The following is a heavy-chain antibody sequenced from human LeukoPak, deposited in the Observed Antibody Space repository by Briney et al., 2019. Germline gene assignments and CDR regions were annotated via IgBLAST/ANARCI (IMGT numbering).Heavy chain of an antibody. J-gene: IGHJ5*02. V-gene: IGHV1-46*01. Sequence: GASVKVSCKASGYTXTSYYMHGVRQAPGQGLEWMEIINPSGGSTSYAQKFQGRVTMTRDTSTSTVYMELSSLRSEDSAVYYCARGKHIVVVTAPNWFDPWGQGTLVTVSS. CDR2: INPSGGST. D-gene: IGHD2-21*02. CDR1: GYTXTSYY. CDR3: ARGKHIVVVTAPNWFDP.